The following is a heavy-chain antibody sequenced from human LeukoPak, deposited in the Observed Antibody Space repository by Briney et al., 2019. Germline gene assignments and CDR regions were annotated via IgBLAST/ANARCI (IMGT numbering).Heavy chain of an antibody. V-gene: IGHV3-15*01. D-gene: IGHD3-3*01. CDR3: TTYRRGYDFWSGSDIDY. Sequence: GGSLRLSCAASGFTFSNAWMSWVRQAPGKGLEWVGSIKSKTDGGTTDYAAPVKGRFTISRDDSKNTLYLQMNSLKTEDTAVYYCTTYRRGYDFWSGSDIDYWGQGTLVTVSS. CDR2: IKSKTDGGTT. J-gene: IGHJ4*02. CDR1: GFTFSNAW.